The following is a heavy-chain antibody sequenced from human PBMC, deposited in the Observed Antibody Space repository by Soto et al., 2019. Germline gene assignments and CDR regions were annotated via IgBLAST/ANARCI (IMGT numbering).Heavy chain of an antibody. CDR2: ISGHGDAT. J-gene: IGHJ4*02. CDR3: ANSRVSMVRGLIIITNY. CDR1: GFPFTGYA. D-gene: IGHD3-10*01. Sequence: PGGSLRLSCAASGFPFTGYAMSWVRQAPGKGLEWVSAISGHGDATFYADSVKGRFTISRDNSKNTLYLHMNSLRAEDTALYYCANSRVSMVRGLIIITNYWGQGTLVTVSS. V-gene: IGHV3-23*01.